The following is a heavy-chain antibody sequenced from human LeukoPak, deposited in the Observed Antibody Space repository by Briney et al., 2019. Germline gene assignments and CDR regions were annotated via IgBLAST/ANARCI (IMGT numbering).Heavy chain of an antibody. Sequence: GASVKVSCKTSGYTLTGYYIHWVRQAPGQGLGWMGWINPNRGGTNYAQKLQCRVTMPRDTSMSTAYMEMSRLRSDDTAVYYCARDLSGYSVVIAAILPSSAFVIWGQGTMVTVSS. CDR2: INPNRGGT. V-gene: IGHV1-2*02. D-gene: IGHD2-21*01. CDR3: ARDLSGYSVVIAAILPSSAFVI. CDR1: GYTLTGYY. J-gene: IGHJ3*02.